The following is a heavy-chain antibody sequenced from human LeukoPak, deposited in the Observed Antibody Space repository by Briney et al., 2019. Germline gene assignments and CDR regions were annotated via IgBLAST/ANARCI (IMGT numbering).Heavy chain of an antibody. D-gene: IGHD6-6*01. CDR3: ARGQLGPFDY. V-gene: IGHV4-34*09. CDR2: INHSGST. Sequence: TLSLTCAVYGGSFSGYYWSWIRQPPGKGLEWSGEINHSGSTNYNPSLKSRVTISVDTSKNQFSLKLSSVTAADTAVYYCARGQLGPFDYWGQGTLVTVSS. CDR1: GGSFSGYY. J-gene: IGHJ4*02.